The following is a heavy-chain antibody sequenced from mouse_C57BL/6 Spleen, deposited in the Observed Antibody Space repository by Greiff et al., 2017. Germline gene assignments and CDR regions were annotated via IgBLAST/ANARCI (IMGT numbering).Heavy chain of an antibody. D-gene: IGHD2-1*01. J-gene: IGHJ2*01. Sequence: VMLVESGAELVRPGTSVKVSCKASGYAFTNYLIEWVKQRPGQGLEWIGVINPGSGGTNYNEKFKGKATLTADKSSSTTYMQLSRLTSEDSAVYFCARGDGNYDFDYWGQGTTLTVSS. CDR1: GYAFTNYL. V-gene: IGHV1-54*01. CDR2: INPGSGGT. CDR3: ARGDGNYDFDY.